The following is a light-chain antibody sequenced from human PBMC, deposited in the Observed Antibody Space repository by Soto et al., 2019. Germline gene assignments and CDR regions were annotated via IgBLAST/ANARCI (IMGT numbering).Light chain of an antibody. CDR3: QQYGSSQQLT. CDR1: QSVSSSY. V-gene: IGKV3-20*01. J-gene: IGKJ4*01. Sequence: EIVLTQSPGTLSLSPGERATLSGRASQSVSSSYLAWYQHKIGQAPRLLIYGASSRATGIPDRFSGSGSGTDFTLTISRLEPEDFAVYYCQQYGSSQQLTFGGGTKVEIK. CDR2: GAS.